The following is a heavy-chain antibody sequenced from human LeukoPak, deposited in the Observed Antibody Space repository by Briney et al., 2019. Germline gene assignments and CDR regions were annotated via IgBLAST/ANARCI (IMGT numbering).Heavy chain of an antibody. J-gene: IGHJ4*02. CDR2: VYYSGST. D-gene: IGHD2-2*01. Sequence: SETLSLTCAVSGGSISSYYWSWIRQPPGKGLGWIGYVYYSGSTNYNHSLKSRLTISVDTSKNQFSLQLSSVTAADTAVYYCARGIYCSSTSCYYYFDYWGQGTLVTVSS. CDR3: ARGIYCSSTSCYYYFDY. CDR1: GGSISSYY. V-gene: IGHV4-59*01.